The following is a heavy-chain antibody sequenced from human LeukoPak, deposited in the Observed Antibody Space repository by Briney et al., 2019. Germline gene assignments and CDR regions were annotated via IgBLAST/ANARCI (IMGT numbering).Heavy chain of an antibody. CDR3: ARRAVVVAATRGWFDP. CDR2: IYYSGST. J-gene: IGHJ5*02. V-gene: IGHV4-39*07. CDR1: GGSISSSSYY. D-gene: IGHD2-15*01. Sequence: PSETLSLTCTVSGGSISSSSYYWGWIRQPPGKGLEWIGSIYYSGSTYYNPSLKSRVTISVDTSKNQFSLKLSSVTAADTAVYYCARRAVVVAATRGWFDPWGQGTLVTVSS.